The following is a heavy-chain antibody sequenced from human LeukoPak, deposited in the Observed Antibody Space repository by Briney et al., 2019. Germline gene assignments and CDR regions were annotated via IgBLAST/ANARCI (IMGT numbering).Heavy chain of an antibody. V-gene: IGHV3-21*03. CDR1: GFTFSSYS. CDR3: ATDDYGDIDRGSSYDAFDM. D-gene: IGHD4/OR15-4a*01. J-gene: IGHJ3*02. CDR2: ISSSSSYI. Sequence: GGSLRLSCAASGFTFSSYSMNWVRQAPGKGLEWVSSISSSSSYIYYADSVKRRFAIYRDNAKNSLYLQMNSLKIEDTAMYYCATDDYGDIDRGSSYDAFDMWGQGTMVTVSS.